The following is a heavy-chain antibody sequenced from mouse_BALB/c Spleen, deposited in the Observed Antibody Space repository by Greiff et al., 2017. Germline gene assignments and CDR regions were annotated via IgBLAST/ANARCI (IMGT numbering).Heavy chain of an antibody. CDR2: IWGGGST. D-gene: IGHD1-2*01. CDR3: ARNWGITTATSAWFAY. CDR1: GFSLSRYS. J-gene: IGHJ3*01. Sequence: VKLMESGPGLVAPSQSLSITCTVSGFSLSRYSVHWVRQPPGKGLEWLGMIWGGGSTDYNSALKSRLSISKDNSKSQVFLKMNSLQTDDTAMYYCARNWGITTATSAWFAYWGQGTLVTVSA. V-gene: IGHV2-6-4*01.